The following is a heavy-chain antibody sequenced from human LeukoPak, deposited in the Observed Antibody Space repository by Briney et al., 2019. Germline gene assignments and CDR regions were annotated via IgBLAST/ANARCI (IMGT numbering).Heavy chain of an antibody. V-gene: IGHV4-59*01. J-gene: IGHJ3*02. D-gene: IGHD1-1*01. Sequence: SETLSLTCTVSGGSISSYYWSWIRQPPGKGLEWIGYIYYSGSTNYNPSLKSRVTISVDTSKNQFSLKLSSVTAADTAVYYCARDTWALVGWNLGPRAIDIWGQGTMVTVSS. CDR2: IYYSGST. CDR1: GGSISSYY. CDR3: ARDTWALVGWNLGPRAIDI.